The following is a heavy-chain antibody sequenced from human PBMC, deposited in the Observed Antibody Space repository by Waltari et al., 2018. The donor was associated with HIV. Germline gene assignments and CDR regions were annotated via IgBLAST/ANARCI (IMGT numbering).Heavy chain of an antibody. CDR3: ASTYYDLLEGWYFDF. D-gene: IGHD3-3*01. CDR1: DYSIPSGYD. CDR2: ISHSGTT. Sequence: QVQLQESGPGLVKPPETLSLTCSVYDYSIPSGYDWGWIRQSPGRGLEWIGSISHSGTTVYSPSLKSRITLFRNTSKNQFFLKLTSATAADTAVYYCASTYYDLLEGWYFDFWGQGRLVTVSS. J-gene: IGHJ4*02. V-gene: IGHV4-38-2*02.